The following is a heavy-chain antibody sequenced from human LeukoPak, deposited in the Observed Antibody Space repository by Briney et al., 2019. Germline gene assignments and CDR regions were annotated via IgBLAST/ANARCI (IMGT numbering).Heavy chain of an antibody. CDR3: ARGLRIPEYCSSTSCYERYWYFDL. V-gene: IGHV4-59*01. J-gene: IGHJ2*01. CDR2: IYYSGST. CDR1: GGSISSYY. Sequence: SGPTLVKPSETLSLTCTVSGGSISSYYWSWIRQPPGKGLEWMGYIYYSGSTNYHTSLKSRVTISVDTSKNQFSLKLSSVTAADTAVYYCARGLRIPEYCSSTSCYERYWYFDLWGRGTLVTVSS. D-gene: IGHD2-2*01.